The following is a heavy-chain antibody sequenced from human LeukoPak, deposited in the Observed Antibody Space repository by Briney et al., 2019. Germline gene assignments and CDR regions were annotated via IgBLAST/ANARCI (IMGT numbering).Heavy chain of an antibody. J-gene: IGHJ6*04. D-gene: IGHD1-1*01. CDR2: IYHSGST. CDR1: GGSISSYY. Sequence: SETLSLTCTVSGGSISSYYWSWIRQPPGKGLEWIGEIYHSGSTNYNPSLKSRVTISVDKSKNQFSLKLSSVTAADTAVYYCAREVRAGTTTGMDVWGKGTTVTVSS. CDR3: AREVRAGTTTGMDV. V-gene: IGHV4-59*12.